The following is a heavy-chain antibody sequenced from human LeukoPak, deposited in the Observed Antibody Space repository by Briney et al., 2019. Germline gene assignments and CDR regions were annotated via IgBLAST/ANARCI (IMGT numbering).Heavy chain of an antibody. D-gene: IGHD2-2*01. CDR3: AREDIVVVPAALDY. J-gene: IGHJ4*02. V-gene: IGHV3-30*03. Sequence: GGSLRLSCAASGFTFSSYGMHWVRQAPGKGLEWVAVISYDGSNKYYADSVKGRFTISRDNSKNTLYLQMNSLRAEDTAVYYCAREDIVVVPAALDYWGQGTLVTVSS. CDR2: ISYDGSNK. CDR1: GFTFSSYG.